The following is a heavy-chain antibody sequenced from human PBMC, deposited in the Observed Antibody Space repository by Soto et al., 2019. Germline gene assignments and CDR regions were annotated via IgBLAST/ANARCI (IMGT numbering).Heavy chain of an antibody. J-gene: IGHJ4*02. CDR2: ISGSGGST. D-gene: IGHD6-19*01. CDR3: AKASFIAVAGTGY. CDR1: GFTFSSYA. Sequence: EVQLLESGGGLVQPGGSLRLSCAASGFTFSSYAMSWVRQAPGKGLEWVSAISGSGGSTYYADSVKGRFTISRDNSKNTLSLQMNSLRAEDTAVYYCAKASFIAVAGTGYWGQGTLVTVSS. V-gene: IGHV3-23*01.